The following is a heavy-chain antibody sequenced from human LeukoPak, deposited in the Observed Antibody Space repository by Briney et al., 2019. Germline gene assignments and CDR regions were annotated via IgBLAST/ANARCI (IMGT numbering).Heavy chain of an antibody. V-gene: IGHV4-34*01. J-gene: IGHJ4*02. Sequence: SETLSLTCAVYGGSFSGYYWSRIRQPPGKGLEWIGEINHSGSTNYNPSLKSRVTISVDTSKNQFSLKLSSVTAADTAVYYCAREGYYYGSGPSYYFDYWGQGTLVTVSS. CDR3: AREGYYYGSGPSYYFDY. CDR1: GGSFSGYY. D-gene: IGHD3-10*01. CDR2: INHSGST.